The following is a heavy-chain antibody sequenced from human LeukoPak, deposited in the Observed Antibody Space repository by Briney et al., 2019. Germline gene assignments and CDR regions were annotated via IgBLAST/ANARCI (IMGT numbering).Heavy chain of an antibody. CDR1: GGSFSGYY. CDR2: INHSGST. V-gene: IGHV4-34*01. CDR3: ARGPPAGDFDY. Sequence: KASETLSLTCAVYGGSFSGYYWSWIRQPPGKGLEWIGEINHSGSTNYNPSLKSRVTISVDTSKNHFSLKLTSVTAADTAVYYCARGPPAGDFDYWGQGTLVTVSS. D-gene: IGHD2-2*01. J-gene: IGHJ4*02.